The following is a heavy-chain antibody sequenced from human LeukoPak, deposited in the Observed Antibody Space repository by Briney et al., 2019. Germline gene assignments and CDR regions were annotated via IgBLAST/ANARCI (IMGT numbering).Heavy chain of an antibody. D-gene: IGHD5-12*01. J-gene: IGHJ6*03. V-gene: IGHV4-4*07. Sequence: KASETLSLTCTVSGGSISTNYWSWIRQPAGKGLEWIGRIFASGSTNYNPSLKSRVTMSVDTSKNQFSLKLTSVTAADTAVYYCARGAGYSREVNYYHFIDVWGKGTTVTVSS. CDR1: GGSISTNY. CDR3: ARGAGYSREVNYYHFIDV. CDR2: IFASGST.